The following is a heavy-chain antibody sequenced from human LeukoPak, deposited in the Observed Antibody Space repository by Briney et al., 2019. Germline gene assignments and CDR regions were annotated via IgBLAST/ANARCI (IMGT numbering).Heavy chain of an antibody. CDR3: ARGGGWEGGDAFDI. J-gene: IGHJ3*02. CDR2: IIPILGIA. V-gene: IGHV1-69*04. CDR1: GGTFSSYA. Sequence: SVKVSCKASGGTFSSYAISWVRQAPGQGLEWMGRIIPILGIANYAQKFQGRVTITADKSTSTAYMELSSLRSEDTAVYYCARGGGWEGGDAFDIWGQGTMVTVSS. D-gene: IGHD1-26*01.